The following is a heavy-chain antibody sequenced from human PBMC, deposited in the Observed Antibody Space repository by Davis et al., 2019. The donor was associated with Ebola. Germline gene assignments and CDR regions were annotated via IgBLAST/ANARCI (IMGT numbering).Heavy chain of an antibody. V-gene: IGHV3-23*01. D-gene: IGHD3-10*01. CDR2: ISGSGGST. CDR3: AKGFVRGTIDY. CDR1: GFTFSSNA. J-gene: IGHJ4*02. Sequence: GGSLRLSCATSGFTFSSNAMSWVRQAPGKGLEWVASISGSGGSTYYGDSVKGRFTFSRDNSKNTLYLQMNSLRAEDTAVYYCAKGFVRGTIDYWGQGTLVTVS.